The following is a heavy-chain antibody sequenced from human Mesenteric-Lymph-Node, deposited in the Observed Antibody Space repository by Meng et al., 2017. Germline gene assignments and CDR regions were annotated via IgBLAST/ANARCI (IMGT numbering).Heavy chain of an antibody. CDR1: GFNFSTHA. CDR3: AKDRLTSYDSSGYWFDY. Sequence: GESLKISCAASGFNFSTHAMNWVRQAPGKGLEWVAVISYDGSNKYYADSVKGRFTISRDNSKNTLYLQMNSLRAEDTAVYYCAKDRLTSYDSSGYWFDYWGQGTLVTVSS. D-gene: IGHD3-22*01. V-gene: IGHV3-30*04. CDR2: ISYDGSNK. J-gene: IGHJ4*02.